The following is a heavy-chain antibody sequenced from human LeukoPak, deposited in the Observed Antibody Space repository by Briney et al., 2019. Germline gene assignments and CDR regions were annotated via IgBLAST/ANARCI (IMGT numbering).Heavy chain of an antibody. CDR2: LSGSGGST. CDR1: GFTFTSYA. J-gene: IGHJ4*02. Sequence: GGSLRLSCAASGFTFTSYAMTWVRQAPGKGLEWVSALSGSGGSTYYADSVKGRFTISRDNSKNTLYLQMNSLRADDTAVYYCAKAARYSTSSPFDYWGQGTLVTVSS. CDR3: AKAARYSTSSPFDY. V-gene: IGHV3-23*01. D-gene: IGHD6-6*01.